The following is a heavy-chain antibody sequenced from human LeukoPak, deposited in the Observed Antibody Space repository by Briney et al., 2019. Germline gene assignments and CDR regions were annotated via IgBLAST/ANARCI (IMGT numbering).Heavy chain of an antibody. D-gene: IGHD3-10*01. V-gene: IGHV4-39*02. J-gene: IGHJ4*02. CDR1: GGSISSSSYY. CDR2: IYYSGST. CDR3: ARDFHGSGNFDY. Sequence: SETLSLTCTVSGGSISSSSYYWGWIRQPPGKGLEWIGSIYYSGSTYYNPSLKSRVTISVDTSKNQFSLKLSSVAAADTAVYYCARDFHGSGNFDYWGQGTLVTVSS.